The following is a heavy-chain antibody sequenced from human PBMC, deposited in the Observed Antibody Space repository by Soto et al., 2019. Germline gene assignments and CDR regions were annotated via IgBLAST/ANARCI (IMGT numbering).Heavy chain of an antibody. CDR3: AKPAAGYCSGGSCWGAFDI. CDR2: MSGSGGST. CDR1: GFTFSSHA. Sequence: EVQLLESGGGLVQPGGSLRLSCAASGFTFSSHAMSWVRQAPGKGLEWVSAMSGSGGSTYYADSVKGRFTISRDISKNTLCLQMNSLRAEDTAVYYCAKPAAGYCSGGSCWGAFDIWGQGTMVTVSS. D-gene: IGHD2-15*01. V-gene: IGHV3-23*01. J-gene: IGHJ3*02.